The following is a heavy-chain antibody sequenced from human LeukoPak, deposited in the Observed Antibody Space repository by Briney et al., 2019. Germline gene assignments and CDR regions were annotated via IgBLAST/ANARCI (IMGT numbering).Heavy chain of an antibody. CDR2: ISGSSSYI. Sequence: GGSLRLSCAAFGFTFSSYGMHWVRQAPGKGLEWVSSISGSSSYIYYADSVKGRFTISRHNAKNSLYLQMNSLRSDDTAVHYCARVLWFGEGYYMDVWGKGTTVTISS. V-gene: IGHV3-21*04. D-gene: IGHD3-10*01. J-gene: IGHJ6*03. CDR1: GFTFSSYG. CDR3: ARVLWFGEGYYMDV.